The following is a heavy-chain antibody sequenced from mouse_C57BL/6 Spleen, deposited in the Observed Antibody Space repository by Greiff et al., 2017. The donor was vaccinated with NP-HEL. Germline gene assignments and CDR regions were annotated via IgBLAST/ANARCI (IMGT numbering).Heavy chain of an antibody. V-gene: IGHV5-17*01. CDR2: ISSGSSTI. J-gene: IGHJ2*01. Sequence: EVKLQESGGGLVKPGGSLKLSCAASGFTFSDYGMHWVRQAPEKGLEWVAYISSGSSTIYYADTVKGRFTISRDNAKNTLFLQMTSLRSEDTAMYYCARAFYGSSYFDYWGQGTTLTVSS. CDR3: ARAFYGSSYFDY. CDR1: GFTFSDYG. D-gene: IGHD1-1*01.